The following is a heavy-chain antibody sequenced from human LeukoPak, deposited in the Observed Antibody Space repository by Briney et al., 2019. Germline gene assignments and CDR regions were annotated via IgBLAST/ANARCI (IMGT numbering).Heavy chain of an antibody. J-gene: IGHJ4*02. D-gene: IGHD6-13*01. CDR2: ISPSGGST. CDR3: AKDQQLVNFDY. CDR1: GFTFNSYA. Sequence: GGSLRLSCAASGFTFNSYALSWVRQAPGKGLEWVSYISPSGGSTYYANSVKGRFTISGDNSKNTLFLQLNSLRAEDTAIYYCAKDQQLVNFDYWGQGTLVTVSS. V-gene: IGHV3-23*01.